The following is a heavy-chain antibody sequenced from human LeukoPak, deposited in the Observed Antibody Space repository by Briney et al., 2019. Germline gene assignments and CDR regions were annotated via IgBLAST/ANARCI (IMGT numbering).Heavy chain of an antibody. CDR3: ARIVVVPAAMQSWFDP. J-gene: IGHJ5*02. Sequence: ASVKVSCKASGYTVTSYGISWVRQAPGQGLEWMGWVCAYNGNTNYAQKLQGRVTMTTDTSTSTAYMELRSLRPDDTAVYSCARIVVVPAAMQSWFDPWGQGTLVTVSS. V-gene: IGHV1-18*01. D-gene: IGHD2-2*01. CDR1: GYTVTSYG. CDR2: VCAYNGNT.